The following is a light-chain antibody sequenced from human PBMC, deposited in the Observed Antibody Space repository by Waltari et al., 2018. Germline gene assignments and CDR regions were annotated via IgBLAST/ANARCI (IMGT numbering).Light chain of an antibody. CDR2: RVS. V-gene: IGKV2-30*02. CDR1: QSLVHSDGNTY. J-gene: IGKJ1*01. CDR3: MQGIHRPWT. Sequence: DVVMTQSPLSLPVTLGQPASISCRSSQSLVHSDGNTYLNWFQQRPGQSPRRLIYRVSNRDSGVPVRFSGSGSGTDFTLKISRVEAEDVGIYYCMQGIHRPWTFGQGTRVESK.